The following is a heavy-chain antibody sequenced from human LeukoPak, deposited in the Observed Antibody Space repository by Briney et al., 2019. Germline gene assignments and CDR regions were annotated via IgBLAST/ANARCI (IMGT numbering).Heavy chain of an antibody. J-gene: IGHJ3*01. CDR1: GFTFSSYG. CDR2: ISYDGRNK. Sequence: QPGGSLRLSCAASGFTFSSYGMHWVRQGPGKGLEWVAVISYDGRNKYYVDSVKGRFTISRDNSRNTLYLQMNSLRAEDTAMYYCAKGTLVVTDNAFDFWGQGTMVTVSS. V-gene: IGHV3-30*18. D-gene: IGHD2-21*02. CDR3: AKGTLVVTDNAFDF.